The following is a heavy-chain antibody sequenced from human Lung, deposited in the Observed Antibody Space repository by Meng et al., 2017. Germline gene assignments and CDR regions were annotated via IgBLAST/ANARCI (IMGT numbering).Heavy chain of an antibody. CDR2: IRGDGGSI. CDR3: ARESGYFEY. Sequence: VAVGGSGGCLFQQGGSLRRSCAASGFTFRSNWMHWVRQAPGKGLVWVSRIRGDGGSIVYADSVKGRFTISRDNAKNTLFLQMNSLRAEDTAVYYCARESGYFEYWGQGILVTVSS. V-gene: IGHV3-74*03. J-gene: IGHJ4*02. CDR1: GFTFRSNW.